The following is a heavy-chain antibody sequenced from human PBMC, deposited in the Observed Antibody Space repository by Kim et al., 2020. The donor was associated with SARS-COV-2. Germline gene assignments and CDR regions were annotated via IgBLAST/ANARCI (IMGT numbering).Heavy chain of an antibody. CDR1: GFTFSSYS. CDR3: ASFISSGWYSYFDL. CDR2: ISSSSSYI. D-gene: IGHD6-19*01. Sequence: GGSLRLSCAASGFTFSSYSMNWVRQAPGKGLEWVSSISSSSSYIYYADSVKGRFTISRDNAKNSLYLQMNSLRAEDTAVYYCASFISSGWYSYFDLWGRGTLVTVSS. J-gene: IGHJ2*01. V-gene: IGHV3-21*01.